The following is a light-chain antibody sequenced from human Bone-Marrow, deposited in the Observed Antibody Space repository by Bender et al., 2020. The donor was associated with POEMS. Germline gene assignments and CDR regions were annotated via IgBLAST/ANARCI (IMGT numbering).Light chain of an antibody. CDR2: DVS. CDR1: SSDVGGYNY. V-gene: IGLV2-11*01. J-gene: IGLJ3*02. CDR3: CSYAGSVSWV. Sequence: QSALTQPRSVSGSPGQSVTISCTGTSSDVGGYNYVSWYQQHPGKAPKLMIYDVSKRPSGVSNRFSGSKSGNTASLTISGLQTEDEAVYYCCSYAGSVSWVFGGGTKLTVL.